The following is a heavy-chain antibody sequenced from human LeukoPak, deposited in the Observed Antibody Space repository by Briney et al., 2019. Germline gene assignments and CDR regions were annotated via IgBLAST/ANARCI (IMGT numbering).Heavy chain of an antibody. CDR1: GFTFSSYS. Sequence: GGSLRLSCAASGFTFSSYSMNWVRQAPGKGLEWVSSISSSSSYIYYADSVKGRFTISRDNAKNSLYLQMNSLRAEDTAVYYCARDREQPLYYYYYYYMDVWGKGTTVTVSS. CDR2: ISSSSSYI. V-gene: IGHV3-21*01. CDR3: ARDREQPLYYYYYYYMDV. D-gene: IGHD1-26*01. J-gene: IGHJ6*03.